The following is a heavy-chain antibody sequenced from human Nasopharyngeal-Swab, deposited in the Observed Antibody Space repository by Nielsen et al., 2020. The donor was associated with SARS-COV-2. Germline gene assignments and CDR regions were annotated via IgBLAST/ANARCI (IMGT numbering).Heavy chain of an antibody. CDR2: IYYTGST. J-gene: IGHJ4*02. CDR3: ARAPLTIFEYYFDY. V-gene: IGHV4-61*01. D-gene: IGHD3-9*01. Sequence: GSLRLSCTVSGGSVSSGSYYWSWIRQPPGKGLEWIGYIYYTGSTNYNASLKSRVTISADTSKNQFSLKLSSVTAADTVVYYCARAPLTIFEYYFDYWGQGTLVTVSS. CDR1: GGSVSSGSYY.